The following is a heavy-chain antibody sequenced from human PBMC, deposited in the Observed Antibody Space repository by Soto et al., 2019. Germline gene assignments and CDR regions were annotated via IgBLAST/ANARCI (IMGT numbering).Heavy chain of an antibody. Sequence: DVQLLESGGGLGQPAGSLRLSCAASGFTFSSYAMGWVRQGPGKGLEWVAVVSIGGSTHYADSVRGRFTISRDNSKNTLSLQMNSLTAEDTAVYFCAKRRCAGGHFDYWGQGALVTVSS. CDR3: AKRRCAGGHFDY. CDR1: GFTFSSYA. CDR2: VSIGGST. D-gene: IGHD2-8*02. V-gene: IGHV3-23*01. J-gene: IGHJ4*02.